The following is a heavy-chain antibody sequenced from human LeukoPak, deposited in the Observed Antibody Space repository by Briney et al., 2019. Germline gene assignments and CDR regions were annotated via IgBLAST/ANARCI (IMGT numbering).Heavy chain of an antibody. J-gene: IGHJ4*02. CDR3: ARHRPWEYYFDY. D-gene: IGHD1-26*01. V-gene: IGHV4-39*01. Sequence: SETLSLTCTVSGGSISSSSYYWGWIRQPPGKGLEWIGSIYYSGSTYYNPSLKSRVTISVGTSKNQFSLKLSSVTAADTAVYYCARHRPWEYYFDYWGQGTLVTVSS. CDR2: IYYSGST. CDR1: GGSISSSSYY.